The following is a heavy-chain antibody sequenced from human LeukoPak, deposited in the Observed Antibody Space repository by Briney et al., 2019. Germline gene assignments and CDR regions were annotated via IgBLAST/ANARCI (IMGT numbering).Heavy chain of an antibody. CDR1: CGSISYYY. V-gene: IGHV4-4*07. CDR3: AREGYGYWFDP. D-gene: IGHD5-18*01. CDR2: SDTSGST. J-gene: IGHJ5*02. Sequence: SSTLSLTYTVSCGSISYYYCSWLRQPAGKGLEWVGLSDTSGSTNYNPSLKSRVTMSADTSKNQFSLKLTSVIAADTAVYYCAREGYGYWFDPWGQGTMVAVSS.